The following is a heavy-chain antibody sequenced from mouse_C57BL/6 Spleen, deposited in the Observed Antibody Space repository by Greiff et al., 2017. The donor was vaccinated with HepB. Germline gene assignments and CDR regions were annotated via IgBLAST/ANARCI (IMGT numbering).Heavy chain of an antibody. J-gene: IGHJ2*01. Sequence: QVQLQQPGAELVRPGTSVKLSCKASGYTFTSYWMHWVKQRPGQGLEWIGVIDPSDSYTNYNQKCKGKATLTVDTSSSTAYMQLSSLTSEDSAVYYCARHGTGGYWGQGTTLTGSS. CDR1: GYTFTSYW. CDR3: ARHGTGGY. CDR2: IDPSDSYT. D-gene: IGHD1-2*01. V-gene: IGHV1-59*01.